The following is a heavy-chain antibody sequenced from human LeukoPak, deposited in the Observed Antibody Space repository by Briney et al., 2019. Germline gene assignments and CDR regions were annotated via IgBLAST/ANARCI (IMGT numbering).Heavy chain of an antibody. D-gene: IGHD3-22*01. CDR3: ARFGYYYDSSGSGFDP. CDR1: GGSISSYY. V-gene: IGHV4-59*08. Sequence: SETLSLTCTVSGGSISSYYWSWIRQPPGKGLEWIGYIYYSGSTNYNPFLKSRVTISVDTSKNQFSLKLSSVTAADTAVYYCARFGYYYDSSGSGFDPWGQGTLVTVSS. J-gene: IGHJ5*02. CDR2: IYYSGST.